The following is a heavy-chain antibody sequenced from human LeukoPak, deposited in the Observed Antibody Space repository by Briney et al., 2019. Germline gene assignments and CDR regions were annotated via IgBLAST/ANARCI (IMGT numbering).Heavy chain of an antibody. V-gene: IGHV4-39*01. D-gene: IGHD3-10*01. Sequence: SETLSLTCTVSGGSISSSGYYWGWIRQPPGKGLEWIGSIYYSGSTYYNPSLKSRVTISVDTSKNQFSLKLSSVTAADTAVYYCASPAMVRGVSTFDYWGQGTLVTVSS. J-gene: IGHJ4*02. CDR3: ASPAMVRGVSTFDY. CDR2: IYYSGST. CDR1: GGSISSSGYY.